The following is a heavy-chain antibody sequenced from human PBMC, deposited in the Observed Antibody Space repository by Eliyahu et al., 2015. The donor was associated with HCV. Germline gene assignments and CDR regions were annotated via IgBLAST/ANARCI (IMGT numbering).Heavy chain of an antibody. D-gene: IGHD6-19*01. CDR3: ARGIAVADFDY. V-gene: IGHV4-39*01. CDR1: GGXIXSSSYY. J-gene: IGHJ4*02. Sequence: QLQLQESGPGLVKPSETLSLTCTVSGGXIXSSSYYWGWIRQPPGKGLEWIGSIYYSGXTYYNPSLKSRVTISVDTSKNQFSLKLSSVTAADTAVYYCARGIAVADFDYWGQGTLVTVSS. CDR2: IYYSGXT.